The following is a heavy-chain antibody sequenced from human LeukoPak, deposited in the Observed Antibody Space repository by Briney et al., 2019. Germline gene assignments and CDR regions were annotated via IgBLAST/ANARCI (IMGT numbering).Heavy chain of an antibody. J-gene: IGHJ4*02. D-gene: IGHD2-2*01. V-gene: IGHV3-21*01. CDR3: ANHLACGSTSCPPFDY. CDR2: VSNSGSYI. CDR1: GFTFSSYS. Sequence: GGSLRLSCAASGFTFSSYSMNWVRQAPGKGLEWVSSVSNSGSYIYYADSVKGRFTISRDNAKNSLYLQMNSLRAEDTAVYYCANHLACGSTSCPPFDYWGQGTLVTVSS.